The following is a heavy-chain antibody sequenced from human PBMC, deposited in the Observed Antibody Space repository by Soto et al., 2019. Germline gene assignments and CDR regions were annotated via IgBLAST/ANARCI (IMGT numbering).Heavy chain of an antibody. J-gene: IGHJ5*02. CDR2: ISAYNGNT. D-gene: IGHD6-13*01. CDR3: AREGKQQLVRSSGWFDP. Sequence: GASVKVSCKASGYTFTSFCISWVPQAPGQRLEWMGWISAYNGNTNDAQKLQGRVTMTTDTSTSTAYMELRSLRSDDTAVYYCAREGKQQLVRSSGWFDPWGQGTLVTVSS. V-gene: IGHV1-18*01. CDR1: GYTFTSFC.